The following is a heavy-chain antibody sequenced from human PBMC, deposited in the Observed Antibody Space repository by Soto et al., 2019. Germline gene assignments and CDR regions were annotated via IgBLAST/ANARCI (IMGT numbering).Heavy chain of an antibody. V-gene: IGHV1-46*02. Sequence: QVQLVQSGTEVKMPGASVKVSCRASGYSFDKYSIHWVRQAPGQGLQWMGIITPSDRNTPHGQKTQGGVTMTWDTSTSTVYLDLRNLRPEDSAIYYCARDWGGYQIDYWGQGSLIIVSS. CDR1: GYSFDKYS. D-gene: IGHD2-2*01. CDR3: ARDWGGYQIDY. J-gene: IGHJ4*02. CDR2: ITPSDRNT.